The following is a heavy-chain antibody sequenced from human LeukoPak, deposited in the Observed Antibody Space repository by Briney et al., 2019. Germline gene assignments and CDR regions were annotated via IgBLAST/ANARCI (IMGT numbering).Heavy chain of an antibody. D-gene: IGHD1-7*01. CDR2: INGDGSIP. CDR1: GFTFSSDW. Sequence: GGSLRLSCAASGFTFSSDWMHWVLQAPGKGLVWVSRINGDGSIPYYAASVKGRFTISRDNAKNTLYLQMNSLRAEDTAVYYCARDRGITGTMPLDYWGQGTLVTVSS. J-gene: IGHJ4*02. V-gene: IGHV3-74*01. CDR3: ARDRGITGTMPLDY.